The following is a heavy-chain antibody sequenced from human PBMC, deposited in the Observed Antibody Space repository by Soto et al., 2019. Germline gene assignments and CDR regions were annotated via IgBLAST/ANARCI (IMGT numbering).Heavy chain of an antibody. V-gene: IGHV4-39*01. Sequence: SETLSLTCTVSGGSISSSSYCWGWIRQPPGKGLEWIGSIYYSGSTYYNPSLKSRVTISVDTSKNQFSLKLSSVTAADTAVYYCARHRSIAARIYYYYGMDVWGQGTTVTVSS. CDR1: GGSISSSSYC. CDR2: IYYSGST. D-gene: IGHD6-6*01. CDR3: ARHRSIAARIYYYYGMDV. J-gene: IGHJ6*02.